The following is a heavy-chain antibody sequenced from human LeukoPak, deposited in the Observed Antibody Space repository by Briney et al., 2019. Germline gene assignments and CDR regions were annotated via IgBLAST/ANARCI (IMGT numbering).Heavy chain of an antibody. J-gene: IGHJ4*02. Sequence: GASVKVSCKASGYTFTSYGISWVRQAPGQGLEWMGWISAYNGNTNYAQKLQGRVTMTTDTSTSTAYMELRSLRSDDTAVYYCAIVDGNYDTNPPDYWGQGTLVTVSS. D-gene: IGHD3-22*01. CDR1: GYTFTSYG. CDR2: ISAYNGNT. V-gene: IGHV1-18*01. CDR3: AIVDGNYDTNPPDY.